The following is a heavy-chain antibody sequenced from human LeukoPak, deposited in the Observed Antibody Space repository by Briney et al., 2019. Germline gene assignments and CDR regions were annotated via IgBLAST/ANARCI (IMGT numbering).Heavy chain of an antibody. CDR1: GFTFSSYT. Sequence: GGSLILSCTASGFTFSSYTMNWVRQAPGKGLEWVSLISSSSSDIYYADSVKGRFTISRDNANNSLYLQMSSLRADDTAVYYCARVYYGGSLDYWGQGTLVTVSS. J-gene: IGHJ4*02. CDR3: ARVYYGGSLDY. V-gene: IGHV3-21*01. D-gene: IGHD4-23*01. CDR2: ISSSSSDI.